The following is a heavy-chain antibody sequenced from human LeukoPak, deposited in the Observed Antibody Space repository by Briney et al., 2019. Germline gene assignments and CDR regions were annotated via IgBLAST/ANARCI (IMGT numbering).Heavy chain of an antibody. D-gene: IGHD4/OR15-4a*01. CDR2: FDYSGST. CDR1: GGSFSGYY. CDR3: ARGSRANGDSFDY. Sequence: PSETLSLTCAVYGGSFSGYYWSWIRQPPGKGLEWIGYFDYSGSTDYNPSLKSRVTISGDTSKNQFSLKLTSVTAADTAVYYCARGSRANGDSFDYWGQGILVTVSS. V-gene: IGHV4-59*12. J-gene: IGHJ4*02.